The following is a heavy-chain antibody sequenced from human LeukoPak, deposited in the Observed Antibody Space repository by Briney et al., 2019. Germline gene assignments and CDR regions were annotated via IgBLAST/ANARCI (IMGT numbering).Heavy chain of an antibody. Sequence: SETLSLTCAVSVYSISSGYYWGWIRQPPGKGLEWIGSIYHRGNTYYNPSLKSRVTISVDTSKNQFSLKLSSVTAADTAVYYCARGDFWSGYYPPDYFDYWGRGTLVTVSS. J-gene: IGHJ4*02. V-gene: IGHV4-38-2*01. CDR2: IYHRGNT. CDR3: ARGDFWSGYYPPDYFDY. D-gene: IGHD3-3*01. CDR1: VYSISSGYY.